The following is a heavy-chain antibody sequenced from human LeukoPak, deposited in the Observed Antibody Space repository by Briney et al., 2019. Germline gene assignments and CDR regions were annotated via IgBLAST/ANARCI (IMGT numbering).Heavy chain of an antibody. J-gene: IGHJ4*02. CDR3: ARDRGREIPDYDFWSGYRAGGDY. Sequence: GGSLRLSCAASGFSLSAYWMTWVRQAPGKGLEWVSSIGISSIKIYYADSVKGRFIISRDNAKNSLYLQMNSLRAEDTAVYYCARDRGREIPDYDFWSGYRAGGDYWGQGTLVTVSS. V-gene: IGHV3-21*01. D-gene: IGHD3-3*01. CDR1: GFSLSAYW. CDR2: IGISSIKI.